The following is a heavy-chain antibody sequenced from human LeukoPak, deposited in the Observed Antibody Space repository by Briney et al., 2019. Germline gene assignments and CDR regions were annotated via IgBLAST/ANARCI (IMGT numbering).Heavy chain of an antibody. D-gene: IGHD3-16*02. CDR3: ARDWRPVTANAFDI. CDR1: GGSISSGGYY. Sequence: SQTLSLTCTVSGGSISSGGYYWSWIRQHPGKGLEWIGYIYYSGSTYYNPSLKSRVTISVDTSKNQFSLKLSSVIAADTAVYYCARDWRPVTANAFDIWGQGTMVTVSS. V-gene: IGHV4-31*03. CDR2: IYYSGST. J-gene: IGHJ3*02.